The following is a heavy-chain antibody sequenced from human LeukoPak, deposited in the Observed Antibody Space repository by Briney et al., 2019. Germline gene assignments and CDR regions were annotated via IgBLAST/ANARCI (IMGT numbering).Heavy chain of an antibody. CDR2: ISGSGGST. J-gene: IGHJ6*02. CDR3: ARGTILLSYGMDV. Sequence: PGGSLRLSCAASGFTFSSYAMSWVRQAPGKGLEWVSAISGSGGSTYYADSVKGRFTISRDNSKNSLYLQMNSLRAEDTAVYYCARGTILLSYGMDVWGQGTTVTVSS. V-gene: IGHV3-23*01. CDR1: GFTFSSYA. D-gene: IGHD2-15*01.